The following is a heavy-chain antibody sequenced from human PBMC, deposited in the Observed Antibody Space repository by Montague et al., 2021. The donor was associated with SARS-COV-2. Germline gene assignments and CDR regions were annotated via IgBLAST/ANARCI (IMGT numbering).Heavy chain of an antibody. CDR2: INYSGGT. CDR1: GGSISSHY. V-gene: IGHV4-59*11. CDR3: ARATSVRGAGNWFDP. Sequence: SETLSLTCAVSGGSISSHYWSFIRQPPGKGLEWIAYINYSGGTNYNPSLKSRVTISVDTSKNHFSLQLRSVTPADTAVYFCARATSVRGAGNWFDPWGQGTLVTVSS. J-gene: IGHJ5*02. D-gene: IGHD3-10*01.